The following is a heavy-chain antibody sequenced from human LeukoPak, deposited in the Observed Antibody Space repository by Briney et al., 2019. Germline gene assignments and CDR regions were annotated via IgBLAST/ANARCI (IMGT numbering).Heavy chain of an antibody. J-gene: IGHJ4*02. Sequence: ASVTVSCTASGYTFTSYGISWVRQAPGQGLEWMGWISAYNGNTNYAQKLQGRVTMTTDTSTSTAYMELRSLRSDDTAVYYCASQARDSSGWYPPGALDYWGQGTLVTVSS. CDR3: ASQARDSSGWYPPGALDY. CDR2: ISAYNGNT. V-gene: IGHV1-18*01. D-gene: IGHD6-19*01. CDR1: GYTFTSYG.